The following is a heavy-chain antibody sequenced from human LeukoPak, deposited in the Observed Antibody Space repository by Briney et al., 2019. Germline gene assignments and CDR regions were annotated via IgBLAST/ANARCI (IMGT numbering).Heavy chain of an antibody. J-gene: IGHJ4*02. CDR1: GFTFSSYS. CDR2: ISSSSSTI. CDR3: ARVRPNYYDSSGTFDY. Sequence: GGSLRLSCAASGFTFSSYSMNWVRQAPGKGLEWVSYISSSSSTIYYADSVKGRFTNSRDNAKNSLYLQMNSLRDEDTAVYYCARVRPNYYDSSGTFDYWGQGTLVTVSS. V-gene: IGHV3-48*02. D-gene: IGHD3-22*01.